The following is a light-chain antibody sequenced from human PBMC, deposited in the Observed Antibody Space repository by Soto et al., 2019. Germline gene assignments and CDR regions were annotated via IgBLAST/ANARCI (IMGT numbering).Light chain of an antibody. Sequence: SYELTQPPSVSVSPGQTTWITCSGEGLPKQYAHRYQQKPGQAPVLVIYKDTERPSGIPERFSGSSSGTTVTLTISGVQAEDEADYFCQSADTSGTYVLFGGGTKLTVL. J-gene: IGLJ2*01. V-gene: IGLV3-25*02. CDR3: QSADTSGTYVL. CDR1: GLPKQY. CDR2: KDT.